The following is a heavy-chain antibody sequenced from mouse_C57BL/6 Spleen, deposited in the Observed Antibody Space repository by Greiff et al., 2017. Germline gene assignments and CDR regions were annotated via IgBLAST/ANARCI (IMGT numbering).Heavy chain of an antibody. D-gene: IGHD1-1*01. CDR2: IYPGSGST. CDR3: AREMYYYGSSYWYFDV. CDR1: GYTFTSYW. J-gene: IGHJ1*03. Sequence: QVQLQQPGAELVKPGASVKMSCKASGYTFTSYWITWVKQRPGQGLEWIGDIYPGSGSTNYNEKFKSKATLTVDTSASTAYMQLSSLTSADSAVYYCAREMYYYGSSYWYFDVWGTGTRVSVA. V-gene: IGHV1-55*01.